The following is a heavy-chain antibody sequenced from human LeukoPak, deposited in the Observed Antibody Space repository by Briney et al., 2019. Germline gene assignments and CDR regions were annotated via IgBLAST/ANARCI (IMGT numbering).Heavy chain of an antibody. CDR1: GYTFTSYG. D-gene: IGHD5-24*01. CDR3: ARVGRWLQLLSLEERGHDAFDI. V-gene: IGHV1-18*01. Sequence: GASVKVSCKASGYTFTSYGISWVRQAPGQGLEWMGWISAYNGNTNYAQKLQGRVTMTTDTSTSTAYMELRSLRSDDTAVYYCARVGRWLQLLSLEERGHDAFDIWGQGTMVTVSS. CDR2: ISAYNGNT. J-gene: IGHJ3*02.